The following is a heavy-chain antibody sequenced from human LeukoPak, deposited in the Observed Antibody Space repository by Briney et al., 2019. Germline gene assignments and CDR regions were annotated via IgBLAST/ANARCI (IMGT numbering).Heavy chain of an antibody. CDR1: GFTFSSYR. D-gene: IGHD3-3*01. V-gene: IGHV3-21*04. J-gene: IGHJ4*02. CDR2: ISSRSSYI. CDR3: ARVKRRITIFGVALFDY. Sequence: PGGSLRLSCAASGFTFSSYRMNWVRQAPGKGLEWVSSISSRSSYIYYADSLKGRFTISRDNAKNSLYLNIHSLRAEDTAVYYCARVKRRITIFGVALFDYWGQGTLVTVSS.